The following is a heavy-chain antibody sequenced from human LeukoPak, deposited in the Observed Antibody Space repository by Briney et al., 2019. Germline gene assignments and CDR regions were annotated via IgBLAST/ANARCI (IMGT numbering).Heavy chain of an antibody. J-gene: IGHJ4*02. V-gene: IGHV1-58*01. CDR2: IVVGSGNT. CDR3: AASYGSGTYVDY. Sequence: EASVKVSCKASGFTFTSSAVQWGRQARGQRLEWIGWIVVGSGNTNYAQKFQERVTITRDMSTSTAYMELSSLRSEDTAVYYCAASYGSGTYVDYWGQGTLVTVSS. D-gene: IGHD3-10*01. CDR1: GFTFTSSA.